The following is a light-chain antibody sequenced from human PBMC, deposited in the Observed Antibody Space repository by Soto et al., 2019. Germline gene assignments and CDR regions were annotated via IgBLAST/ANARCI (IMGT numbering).Light chain of an antibody. J-gene: IGKJ4*01. CDR1: QNINTW. CDR2: KAS. V-gene: IGKV1-5*03. CDR3: QQYETYPLT. Sequence: DIQMTQSPSTLSASVGDRVTITCRASQNINTWLAWYQQKPGKAPYLLIYKASNLQSGVPSRFSGSASGTEFPLTISRLQPDDIATYYCQQYETYPLTYGGGTKVAI.